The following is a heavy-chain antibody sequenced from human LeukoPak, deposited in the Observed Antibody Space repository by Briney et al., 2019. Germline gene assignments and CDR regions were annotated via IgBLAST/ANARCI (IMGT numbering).Heavy chain of an antibody. CDR1: GLTFSSFA. CDR3: AKEGTYYDSSGYYTH. D-gene: IGHD3-22*01. CDR2: VSGSGGAT. V-gene: IGHV3-23*01. J-gene: IGHJ4*02. Sequence: LGGSLRLSCAASGLTFSSFAMRWVRQAPGKGLEWVSSVSGSGGATYYADSVKGRFTISRDNSKNTLFLQMSSLRVEDTAIYYCAKEGTYYDSSGYYTHWGQGTLVAVSS.